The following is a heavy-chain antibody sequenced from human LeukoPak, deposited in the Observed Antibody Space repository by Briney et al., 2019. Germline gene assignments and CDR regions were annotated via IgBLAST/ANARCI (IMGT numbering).Heavy chain of an antibody. J-gene: IGHJ4*02. Sequence: SQTLSLTCTVSGGSISGGTYYWSWIRQPPGKGLEWIGTVYFSGSTYYNPSLKSRVTISVDSSKNQFSLKLSSVTAADTAVYYCARDTRIAAAGPFDYWGQGTLVTVSS. CDR3: ARDTRIAAAGPFDY. CDR1: GGSISGGTYY. CDR2: VYFSGST. D-gene: IGHD6-13*01. V-gene: IGHV4-39*07.